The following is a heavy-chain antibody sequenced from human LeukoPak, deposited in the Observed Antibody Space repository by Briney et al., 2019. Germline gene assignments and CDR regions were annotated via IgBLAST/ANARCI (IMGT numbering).Heavy chain of an antibody. CDR3: ARDIGLRKAAPPGWFDP. Sequence: PGGSLRLSCAASGFTFSSYWTSWVRRAPGKGLEWVASIKQDGSEKYCVDSVKGRFTISRDNANNSLYLQMNSLRADDTAVYYCARDIGLRKAAPPGWFDPWGQGALVTVSS. D-gene: IGHD6-6*01. J-gene: IGHJ5*02. CDR1: GFTFSSYW. CDR2: IKQDGSEK. V-gene: IGHV3-7*01.